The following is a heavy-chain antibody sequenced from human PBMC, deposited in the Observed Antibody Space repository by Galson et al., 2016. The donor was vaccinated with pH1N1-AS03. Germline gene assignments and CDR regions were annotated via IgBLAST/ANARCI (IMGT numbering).Heavy chain of an antibody. J-gene: IGHJ4*02. V-gene: IGHV3-9*01. Sequence: SLRLSCAVSGFTFDDYAMHWVRQGQGKGPEWVSSINWNGDTRGYADSVKGRFTISRDNANNSVYLQMESLRTEDTALYFCVYDSSGLYYFEYWGRGAQVTVSS. D-gene: IGHD3-22*01. CDR1: GFTFDDYA. CDR2: INWNGDTR. CDR3: VYDSSGLYYFEY.